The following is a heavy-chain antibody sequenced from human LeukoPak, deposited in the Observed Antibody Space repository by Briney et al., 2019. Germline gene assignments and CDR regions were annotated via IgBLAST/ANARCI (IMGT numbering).Heavy chain of an antibody. CDR3: AKDGGSGMGFDP. CDR2: LRAGGGST. V-gene: IGHV3-23*01. Sequence: GGSLRLSCAASGXTFSNYAMTWVRQAPGKGLEWVSGLRAGGGSTNFADSVRGRFTLSTDNSKNTLYLQMNSLRAEDAAIYYCAKDGGSGMGFDPWGQGTLVTVSS. CDR1: GXTFSNYA. J-gene: IGHJ5*02. D-gene: IGHD3-10*01.